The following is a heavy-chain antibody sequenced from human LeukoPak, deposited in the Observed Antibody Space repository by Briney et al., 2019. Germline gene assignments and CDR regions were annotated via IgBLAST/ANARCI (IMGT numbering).Heavy chain of an antibody. Sequence: GGSLRLSCVASGFIFRSYGMHWVRQAPGKGLEGVAVIWYDGSNKYYADSVKGRFTISRDNSKNTLYLQMNSLRAEDTAVYYCAKDRGALLRYFDSFDYWGQGTLVTVSS. V-gene: IGHV3-33*06. CDR1: GFIFRSYG. CDR3: AKDRGALLRYFDSFDY. D-gene: IGHD3-9*01. J-gene: IGHJ4*02. CDR2: IWYDGSNK.